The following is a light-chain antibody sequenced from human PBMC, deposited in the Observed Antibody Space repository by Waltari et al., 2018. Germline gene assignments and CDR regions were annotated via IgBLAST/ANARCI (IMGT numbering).Light chain of an antibody. CDR3: QSYDSSLSAHNV. CDR1: SSNIGAGYD. V-gene: IGLV1-40*01. J-gene: IGLJ6*01. Sequence: QSVLTQPPSGSGAPGQRVTIPCTGSSSNIGAGYDVHGYQQLPGTAPKLLIYGNSNRPSGVPDRFSGSKSGTSASLAITGLQAEDEADYYCQSYDSSLSAHNVFGSGTKVTVL. CDR2: GNS.